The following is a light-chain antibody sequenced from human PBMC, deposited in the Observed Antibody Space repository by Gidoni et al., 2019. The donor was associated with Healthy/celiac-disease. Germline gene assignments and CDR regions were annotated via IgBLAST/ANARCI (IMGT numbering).Light chain of an antibody. J-gene: IGKJ2*01. CDR2: WAS. V-gene: IGKV4-1*01. CDR3: QQYYSTWYT. CDR1: QSVLYSSNNKNY. Sequence: DIVMTQSPDSLAVSLGERATINCKSSQSVLYSSNNKNYLAWYQQKPGQPPKLLIYWASTRESGVPDRFSGSGSGTDFTLTISSLQAEDVAVYYCQQYYSTWYTFGQGIKLEIK.